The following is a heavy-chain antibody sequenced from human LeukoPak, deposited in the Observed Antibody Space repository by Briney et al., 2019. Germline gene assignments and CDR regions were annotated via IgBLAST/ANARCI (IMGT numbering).Heavy chain of an antibody. CDR2: ISGSGGST. CDR1: GLTFSSYA. D-gene: IGHD2-2*01. J-gene: IGHJ4*02. CDR3: AKEAGAVVVVPAAVDY. V-gene: IGHV3-23*01. Sequence: TGGSLRLSCAASGLTFSSYAMSWVRQAPGKGLEWVSAISGSGGSTYYADSVKGRFTISRDNSKNTLYLQMNSLRAEDTAVYYCAKEAGAVVVVPAAVDYWGQGTLVTVSS.